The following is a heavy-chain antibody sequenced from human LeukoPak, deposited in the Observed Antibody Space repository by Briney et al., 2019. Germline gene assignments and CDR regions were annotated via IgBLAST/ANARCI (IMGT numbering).Heavy chain of an antibody. V-gene: IGHV3-9*01. CDR3: ARAYKDRSLAGKKEFFQH. D-gene: IGHD6-19*01. Sequence: PGGSLRLSCAASGFTFDNYAMNWVRQVPGKGLEWNSLISWNSGTIGYADSVKGRFTISRDNANNFLYLQMNSLRAEDTALYYCARAYKDRSLAGKKEFFQHWGQGALVTVSS. CDR2: ISWNSGTI. CDR1: GFTFDNYA. J-gene: IGHJ1*01.